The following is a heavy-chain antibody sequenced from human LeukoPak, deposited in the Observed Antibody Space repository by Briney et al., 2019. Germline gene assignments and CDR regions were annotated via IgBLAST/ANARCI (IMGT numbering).Heavy chain of an antibody. J-gene: IGHJ4*02. CDR1: GYRFTNYW. Sequence: GESLKISCQGSGYRFTNYWIGWVRQMPGKGLECMGIMYPDDSDTTYSPSFQGQVTISADKSISTAYLQWSSLKASHTAMYYCVRLGSGSYPDYWGQGTLVTVSS. D-gene: IGHD1-26*01. CDR3: VRLGSGSYPDY. CDR2: MYPDDSDT. V-gene: IGHV5-51*01.